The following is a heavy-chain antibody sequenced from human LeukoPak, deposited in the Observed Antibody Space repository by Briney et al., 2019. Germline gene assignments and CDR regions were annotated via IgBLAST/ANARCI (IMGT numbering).Heavy chain of an antibody. CDR1: GYTFTGYW. D-gene: IGHD6-13*01. Sequence: ASVKVSCKAFGYTFTGYWMHWVRQAPGQGPEWMGMINPGDGSTTYRQKFKGRVTLTRDMSTSTIYMELSGLKFEDTAVYYCARDAGSSWHNWGQGTLVTVSS. J-gene: IGHJ4*02. CDR3: ARDAGSSWHN. CDR2: INPGDGST. V-gene: IGHV1-46*01.